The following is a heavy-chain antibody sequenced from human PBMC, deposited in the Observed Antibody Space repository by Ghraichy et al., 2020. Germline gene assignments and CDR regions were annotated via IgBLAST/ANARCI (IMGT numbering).Heavy chain of an antibody. CDR2: IYHSGST. J-gene: IGHJ3*02. CDR3: ATDCSSPSCDTGPGTFDS. V-gene: IGHV4-31*03. CDR1: GGSISSGGYF. Sequence: SETLSLTCTVSGGSISSGGYFWSWIRQHPGKGLEWIGYIYHSGSTYYNPSLKSRVTISVDTSKNQFSLMLTSVTAADTAVYSCATDCSSPSCDTGPGTFDSWGQGTMVTVSS. D-gene: IGHD2-2*02.